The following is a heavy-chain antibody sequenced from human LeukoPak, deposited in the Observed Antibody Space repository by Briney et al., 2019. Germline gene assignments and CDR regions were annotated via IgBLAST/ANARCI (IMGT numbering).Heavy chain of an antibody. J-gene: IGHJ6*03. CDR3: ERVPILRNYMDV. V-gene: IGHV4-61*01. CDR1: GGSVSSGSSY. Sequence: SETLSLTCTVSGGSVSSGSSYWTWIRQPPGKGLEWIEYIYNSRRTNYNPSLKSRVTISVDTSKNQISLKLSSVTAADTALYSCERVPILRNYMDVWGKGTTVTVPS. D-gene: IGHD2-15*01. CDR2: IYNSRRT.